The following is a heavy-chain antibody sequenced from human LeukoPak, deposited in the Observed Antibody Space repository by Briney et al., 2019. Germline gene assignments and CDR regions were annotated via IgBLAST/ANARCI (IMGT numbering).Heavy chain of an antibody. CDR1: GGTFSSYA. CDR2: IIPIFGTA. CDR3: ARVRVVPAAPPVPGAFDI. D-gene: IGHD2-2*01. Sequence: SVKVSCKASGGTFSSYAISWVRQAPGQGLEWMGGIIPIFGTANYAQKFQGRVTITADESTSTAYMELSSLRSEDTAVYYCARVRVVPAAPPVPGAFDIWGQGTMVTVSS. J-gene: IGHJ3*02. V-gene: IGHV1-69*13.